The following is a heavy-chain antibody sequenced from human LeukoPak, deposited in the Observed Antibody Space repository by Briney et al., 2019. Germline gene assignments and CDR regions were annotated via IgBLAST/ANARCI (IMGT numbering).Heavy chain of an antibody. Sequence: PPETPSLTCSVSGGSMNSYYWSWIRQSPGKGLEWIGYIYYSGSTNYNPSLKSRVTISVDTSKNQFSLKLSSVTAADTAVYYCARHVWWQPFDYWGQGTLVAVSS. CDR1: GGSMNSYY. J-gene: IGHJ4*02. CDR3: ARHVWWQPFDY. V-gene: IGHV4-59*08. CDR2: IYYSGST. D-gene: IGHD2-8*02.